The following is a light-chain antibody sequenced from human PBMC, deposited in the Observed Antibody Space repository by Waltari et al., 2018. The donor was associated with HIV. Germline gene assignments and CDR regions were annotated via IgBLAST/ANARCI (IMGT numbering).Light chain of an antibody. CDR3: QHYNHWPPWT. J-gene: IGKJ1*01. Sequence: EIVLTQSPAFLSVSPGERATLSSRASQNVSSDLAWLQLKGGQRPERGVYDGNVRPGGISARIMGTWSGTDLALSSSSLKAEGSGLYFWQHYNHWPPWTFGEGTKG. CDR2: DGN. CDR1: QNVSSD. V-gene: IGKV3D-15*03.